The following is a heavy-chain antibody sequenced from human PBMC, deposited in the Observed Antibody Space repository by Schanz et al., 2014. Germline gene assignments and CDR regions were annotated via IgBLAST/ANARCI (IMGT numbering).Heavy chain of an antibody. J-gene: IGHJ4*02. Sequence: VHLLESGGGLVEPGGSLRLSCAASGFSFSDYYMSWIRQAPGKGLEWVANIKHDGSVKDYVDSVEGRFTISRDNAKRSLFLQMNSLRVEDTAVYFCVSQTGSPNYWGQGTLVTVSS. CDR2: IKHDGSVK. CDR3: VSQTGSPNY. V-gene: IGHV3-7*01. D-gene: IGHD6-13*01. CDR1: GFSFSDYY.